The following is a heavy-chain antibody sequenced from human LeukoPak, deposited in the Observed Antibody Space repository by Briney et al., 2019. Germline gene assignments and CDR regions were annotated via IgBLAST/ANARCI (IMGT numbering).Heavy chain of an antibody. CDR3: ASHYYDSSGYYLPDY. D-gene: IGHD3-22*01. J-gene: IGHJ4*02. V-gene: IGHV4-31*03. CDR1: GGSISSGGYS. CDR2: IYYSGST. Sequence: SETLSLTCTVSGGSISSGGYSWSWIRQHPGKGLEWIGYIYYSGSTYYNPSLKSRVTISADTSKNQFSLKLSSVTAADTAVYYCASHYYDSSGYYLPDYWGQGTLVTVSS.